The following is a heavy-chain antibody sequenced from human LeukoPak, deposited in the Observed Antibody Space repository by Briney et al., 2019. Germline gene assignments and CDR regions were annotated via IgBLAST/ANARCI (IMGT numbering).Heavy chain of an antibody. CDR3: ARGHYYYGMDV. J-gene: IGHJ6*02. CDR1: GGSINSSSYY. CDR2: IYYSGST. V-gene: IGHV4-39*01. Sequence: SETLSLTCTVSGGSINSSSYYWGWIRKPPGKGLEWIGSIYYSGSTYYNPCLKSRVTISVDTSKNLFTLKLSSVTAADSAVYYCARGHYYYGMDVWGQGTTVTVSS.